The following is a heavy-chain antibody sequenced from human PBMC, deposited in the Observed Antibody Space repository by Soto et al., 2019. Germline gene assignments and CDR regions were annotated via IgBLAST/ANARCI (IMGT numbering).Heavy chain of an antibody. V-gene: IGHV4-30-2*01. CDR1: GASISSGGYS. D-gene: IGHD1-26*01. CDR2: IYHIGTA. Sequence: QLQLQESGSGLVKPSQTLSLTCAVSGASISSGGYSWSWIRQPPGKGLEWLGYIYHIGTASYNPSLESLVSMSVDKSKNQVSLRVTSVTAAETAVYYCARSSGTYFDYWGQGILVTVSS. CDR3: ARSSGTYFDY. J-gene: IGHJ4*02.